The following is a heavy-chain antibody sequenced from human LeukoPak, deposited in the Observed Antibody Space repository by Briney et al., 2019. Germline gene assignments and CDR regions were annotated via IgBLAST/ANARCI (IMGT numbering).Heavy chain of an antibody. CDR1: GDSISGYF. CDR3: ARGLQYYYGSGSYGRETDY. Sequence: SETLSLTCTVSGDSISGYFWSWIRQTPGKGLEWLGYVHYSGATNYNPSLKSRVTISVDTSKNQFSLKLSSVTAADTAVYYCARGLQYYYGSGSYGRETDYWGQGTLVTVSS. V-gene: IGHV4-59*12. D-gene: IGHD3-10*01. J-gene: IGHJ4*02. CDR2: VHYSGAT.